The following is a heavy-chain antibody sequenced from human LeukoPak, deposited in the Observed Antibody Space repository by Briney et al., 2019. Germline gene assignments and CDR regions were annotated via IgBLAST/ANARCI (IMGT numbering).Heavy chain of an antibody. V-gene: IGHV1-8*01. CDR2: VNPNTGNT. CDR1: GFTFSTYD. Sequence: GASVKVSCKTSGFTFSTYDFTWVRQGTGQGLEWMGWVNPNTGNTGYAQKFQGRVTMTRDTSTSTVYMELSSLRSEDTAVYYCARAVAGNFDYWGQGTLVTVSS. CDR3: ARAVAGNFDY. D-gene: IGHD6-19*01. J-gene: IGHJ4*02.